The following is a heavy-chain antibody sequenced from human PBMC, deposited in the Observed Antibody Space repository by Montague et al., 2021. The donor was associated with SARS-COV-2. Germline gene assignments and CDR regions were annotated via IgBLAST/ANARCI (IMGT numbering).Heavy chain of an antibody. CDR2: IYPEDSDT. Sequence: QSVAEVKTPGESLKISCEGSGYSFTSYWIAWVHQMPGKGLEWMEIIYPEDSDTRYSPSFQGHVTTSADKSMNTAFLQWSSLRASDTAIYYCARQVHIYCSSTSCPFDYWGQGTLVTVSS. J-gene: IGHJ4*01. V-gene: IGHV5-51*07. D-gene: IGHD2-2*01. CDR1: GYSFTSYW. CDR3: ARQVHIYCSSTSCPFDY.